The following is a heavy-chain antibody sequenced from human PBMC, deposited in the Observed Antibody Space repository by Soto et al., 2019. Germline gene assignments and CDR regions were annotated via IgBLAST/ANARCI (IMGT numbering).Heavy chain of an antibody. CDR2: ISAYNGNT. CDR1: GYTFTSYG. CDR3: ARDPGYYDVLIGHRFHYGMVF. D-gene: IGHD3-9*01. J-gene: IGHJ6*02. Sequence: ASVKVSCKASGYTFTSYGISWVRQAPGQGLEWMGWISAYNGNTNYAQKLQGRVTMTTDTSTSTAYMELRSLRSDDTAVYYCARDPGYYDVLIGHRFHYGMVFRGPGTTVTVFS. V-gene: IGHV1-18*01.